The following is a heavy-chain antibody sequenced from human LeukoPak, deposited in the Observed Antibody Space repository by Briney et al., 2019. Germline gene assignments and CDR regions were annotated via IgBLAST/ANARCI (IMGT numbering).Heavy chain of an antibody. CDR3: ARGEYSSGWLWEYYFDY. CDR1: GFTFSSYS. D-gene: IGHD6-19*01. CDR2: ISSSSSTI. Sequence: GGSLRLSCAASGFTFSSYSMNWVRQAPGKGLEWVSYISSSSSTIYYADSVKGRFTISRDNAKNSLYLQMNSLRAEDTAVYYCARGEYSSGWLWEYYFDYWGQGTLVTVSS. V-gene: IGHV3-48*04. J-gene: IGHJ4*02.